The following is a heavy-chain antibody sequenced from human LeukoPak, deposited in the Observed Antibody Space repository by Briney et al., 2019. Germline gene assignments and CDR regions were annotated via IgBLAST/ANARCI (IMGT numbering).Heavy chain of an antibody. CDR1: GYTFTSYY. CDR3: ARDPHMRGTYYYDSSEMGAFDI. D-gene: IGHD3-22*01. CDR2: INPSGGST. Sequence: ASVKVSCKASGYTFTSYYMHWVRQAPGQGLEWMGIINPSGGSTSYAQKFQGRVTMTRDTSTSTVYMELSSLRSEDTAVYYCARDPHMRGTYYYDSSEMGAFDIWGQGTMVTASS. J-gene: IGHJ3*02. V-gene: IGHV1-46*01.